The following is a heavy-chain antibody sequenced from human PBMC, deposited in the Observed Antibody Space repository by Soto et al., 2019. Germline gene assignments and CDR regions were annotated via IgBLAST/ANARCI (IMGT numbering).Heavy chain of an antibody. CDR2: ISGSGSST. CDR3: AKVNTIFGMEYYYYGMDV. V-gene: IGHV3-23*01. J-gene: IGHJ6*02. CDR1: GFTFSSYA. D-gene: IGHD3-3*01. Sequence: GESLKISCVASGFTFSSYAMNWVRQAPGKGLEWVSTISGSGSSTYFPDSVKGRFTISRDNFKNTLYLQMNSLRDEDTAVYYCAKVNTIFGMEYYYYGMDVWGQGTTVTVS.